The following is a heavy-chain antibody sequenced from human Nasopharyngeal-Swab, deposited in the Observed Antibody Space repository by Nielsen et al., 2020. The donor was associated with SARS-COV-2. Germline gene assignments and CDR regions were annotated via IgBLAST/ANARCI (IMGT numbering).Heavy chain of an antibody. Sequence: WVRQAPGQGLEWMGWISAYNGNTNYAQKLQGRVTMTTDTSTSTAYMELRSLRSDDTAVYYCARDIRWDSSGSTPPYYYYYGMDVWGQGTTVTVSS. J-gene: IGHJ6*02. D-gene: IGHD3-22*01. CDR3: ARDIRWDSSGSTPPYYYYYGMDV. CDR2: ISAYNGNT. V-gene: IGHV1-18*01.